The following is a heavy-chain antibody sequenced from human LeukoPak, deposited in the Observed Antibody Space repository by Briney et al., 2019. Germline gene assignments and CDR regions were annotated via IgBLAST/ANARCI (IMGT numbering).Heavy chain of an antibody. CDR1: GFTFSSYS. J-gene: IGHJ4*02. V-gene: IGHV3-21*01. Sequence: GGSLRLSCAASGFTFSSYSMNWVRQAPGKGLEWVSSISSSSSYIYYADSVKGRFTISRDNAKNSLYLQMNSLRAEDTALYYCARDDRAYYFDYWGQGTLVTVSS. CDR2: ISSSSSYI. CDR3: ARDDRAYYFDY.